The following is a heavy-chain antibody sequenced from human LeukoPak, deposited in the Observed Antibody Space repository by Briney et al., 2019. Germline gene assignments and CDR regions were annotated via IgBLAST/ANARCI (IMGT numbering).Heavy chain of an antibody. D-gene: IGHD3-22*01. Sequence: ASVKVSCKASGYTFTSYYMHWVRQAPGQGLEWMGIINPSGGSTSYAQKFQGRVTMTTDTSTSTAYMELRSLRSDDTAVYYCARDQVDSSGYYSPWMSHYYYYGMDVWGQGTTVTVSS. J-gene: IGHJ6*02. V-gene: IGHV1-46*01. CDR2: INPSGGST. CDR3: ARDQVDSSGYYSPWMSHYYYYGMDV. CDR1: GYTFTSYY.